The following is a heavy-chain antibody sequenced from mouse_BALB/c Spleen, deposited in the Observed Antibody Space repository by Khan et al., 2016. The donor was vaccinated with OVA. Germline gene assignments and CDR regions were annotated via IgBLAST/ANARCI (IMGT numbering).Heavy chain of an antibody. V-gene: IGHV2-9*02. Sequence: QVQLKQSGPGLVAPSQSLSITCTVSGFSLTSYGVHWVRQPPGKGLEWLGVIWAGGSTNYNSALMSRLSISKDNSKSQVFLKMNSLQTDDTAMYYCARVFITTVVATDYWGQRTSVTVSS. CDR3: ARVFITTVVATDY. D-gene: IGHD1-1*01. J-gene: IGHJ4*01. CDR1: GFSLTSYG. CDR2: IWAGGST.